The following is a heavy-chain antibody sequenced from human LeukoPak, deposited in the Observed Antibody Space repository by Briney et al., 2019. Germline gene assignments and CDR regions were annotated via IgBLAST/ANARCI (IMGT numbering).Heavy chain of an antibody. V-gene: IGHV5-51*01. D-gene: IGHD1-26*01. CDR1: GYSFTSYW. CDR3: ARHVGATPGDYYYYMDV. Sequence: GESLKISCKGSGYSFTSYWIGWVRQMPGKGLEWMGIIYPGDSDTRYSPSFQGQVTISADKSISTAYLQWSSLKASDTAVYYCARHVGATPGDYYYYMDVWGKGTTVTVSS. CDR2: IYPGDSDT. J-gene: IGHJ6*03.